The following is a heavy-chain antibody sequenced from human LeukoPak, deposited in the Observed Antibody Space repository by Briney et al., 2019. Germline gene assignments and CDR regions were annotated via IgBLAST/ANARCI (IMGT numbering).Heavy chain of an antibody. Sequence: PGRSLRLSCTPSGFPLSNCAMNWVRQTPGKGLEWVALISFDGAKIYYADSVKGRFTISRDNSKNTLFLQMNSLTVEDTAVYYCARDPAKGAATYFDYWGQGTLVTVSS. J-gene: IGHJ4*02. V-gene: IGHV3-30*04. CDR3: ARDPAKGAATYFDY. D-gene: IGHD2-15*01. CDR1: GFPLSNCA. CDR2: ISFDGAKI.